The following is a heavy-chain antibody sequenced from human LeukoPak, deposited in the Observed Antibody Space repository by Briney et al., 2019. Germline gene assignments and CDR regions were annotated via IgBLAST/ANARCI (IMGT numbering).Heavy chain of an antibody. CDR2: INHSGST. D-gene: IGHD2-2*01. CDR1: GGSFSGYY. V-gene: IGHV4-34*01. CDR3: ARHRWYQLLYFDY. J-gene: IGHJ4*02. Sequence: PSETLSLTCAVYGGSFSGYYWSWIRQPPGKGLEWIGEINHSGSTNYNPSLKSRVTISVDTSKNQFSLKLSSVTAADTAVYYCARHRWYQLLYFDYWGQGTLVTVSS.